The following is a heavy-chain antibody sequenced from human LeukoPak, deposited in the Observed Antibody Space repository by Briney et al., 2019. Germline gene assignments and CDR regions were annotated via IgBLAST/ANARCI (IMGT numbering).Heavy chain of an antibody. CDR1: GFTFSSYA. J-gene: IGHJ5*02. V-gene: IGHV3-30*04. D-gene: IGHD4-23*01. CDR3: AREGRDYGGNSGGWFDP. Sequence: PGGSLRLSCAASGFTFSSYAMHWVRQAPGKRLEWVAVISYDGSNKYYADSVKGRLTISRDNSKNTLYLQMNSLRAEDTAVYYCAREGRDYGGNSGGWFDPWGQGTLVTVSS. CDR2: ISYDGSNK.